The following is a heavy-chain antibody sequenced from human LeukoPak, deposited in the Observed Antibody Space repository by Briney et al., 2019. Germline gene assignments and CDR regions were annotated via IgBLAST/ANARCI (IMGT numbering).Heavy chain of an antibody. J-gene: IGHJ5*02. CDR2: ISGSGGST. Sequence: GGSLRLSCAASGFTFSSYAMSWVRQAPGKGLEWVSTISGSGGSTSYADSVKGRFTISRDNSKNTLYLQMNSLRAEDTAVYYCARGAYGSGSYGDNWFDPWGQGTLVTVSS. CDR1: GFTFSSYA. CDR3: ARGAYGSGSYGDNWFDP. V-gene: IGHV3-23*01. D-gene: IGHD3-10*01.